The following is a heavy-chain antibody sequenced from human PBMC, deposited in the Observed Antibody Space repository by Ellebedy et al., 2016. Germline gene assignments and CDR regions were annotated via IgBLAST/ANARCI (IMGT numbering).Heavy chain of an antibody. D-gene: IGHD3/OR15-3a*01. CDR2: ISSSGSTI. J-gene: IGHJ4*02. Sequence: GGSLRLXCAASGFTFSDYYMSWIRQAPGKGLEWVSYISSSGSTIYYTDSVKGRFTISRDNAKNSLYLQMNSLRAEDTAVYYCARDPWTAHEFDYWGQGTLVTVSS. V-gene: IGHV3-11*01. CDR3: ARDPWTAHEFDY. CDR1: GFTFSDYY.